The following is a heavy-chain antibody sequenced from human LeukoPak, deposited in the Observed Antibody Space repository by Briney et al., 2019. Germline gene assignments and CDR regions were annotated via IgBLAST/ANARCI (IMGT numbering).Heavy chain of an antibody. Sequence: SETRSLTCAVYGGSFSGYYWSWIRQPPGKGLEWIGEINHSGSTNYNPSLKSRVTVSVDTSKNQFSLKLTSVTAADTAVYYCARARGTVAIDYWGQGTLVTVSS. J-gene: IGHJ4*02. CDR1: GGSFSGYY. D-gene: IGHD5-12*01. V-gene: IGHV4-34*01. CDR2: INHSGST. CDR3: ARARGTVAIDY.